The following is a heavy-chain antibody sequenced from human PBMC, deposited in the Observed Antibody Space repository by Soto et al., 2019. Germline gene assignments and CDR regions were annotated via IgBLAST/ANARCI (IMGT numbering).Heavy chain of an antibody. J-gene: IGHJ4*02. CDR3: SIPYSGNSRHYFDY. CDR1: GFTFSSYW. V-gene: IGHV3-74*01. Sequence: EVQLVESGGGLVQPGGSLRLSCAASGFTFSSYWMHWVRQAPGKGLVWVSRINSDGSSTSYADSVKGRFTISRDNAKNTLYLQMNSLRAEDTAVYYCSIPYSGNSRHYFDYWGQGTQVTVSS. CDR2: INSDGSST. D-gene: IGHD1-26*01.